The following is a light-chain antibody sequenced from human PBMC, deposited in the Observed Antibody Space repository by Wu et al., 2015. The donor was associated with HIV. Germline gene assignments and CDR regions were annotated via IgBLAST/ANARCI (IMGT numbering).Light chain of an antibody. J-gene: IGKJ5*01. CDR3: QQYGTSPIT. CDR2: DAT. Sequence: EIVLTQSPGTLSLSPGERATLSCRASQSIRNTYLAWYQQKPGQAPRLLMYDATSRATGIPDRFSGSGSGTDFTLIISRLXPDDFVVYYCQQYGTSPITFGQGTRLEIK. CDR1: QSIRNTY. V-gene: IGKV3-20*01.